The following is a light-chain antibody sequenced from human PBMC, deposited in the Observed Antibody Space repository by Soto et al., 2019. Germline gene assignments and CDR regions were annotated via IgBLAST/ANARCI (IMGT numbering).Light chain of an antibody. V-gene: IGKV3-20*01. CDR3: QQYGSSLLT. CDR2: GAS. Sequence: EIVLTQSPGTLSLSPGDTVTLSCRASQSVSGSYLAWYQQKPGQTPRLLIYGASYRATDIPDRFSGGGSGTDFTLTISRLEPEDFAVYYCQQYGSSLLTFGQGTRLEFK. J-gene: IGKJ5*01. CDR1: QSVSGSY.